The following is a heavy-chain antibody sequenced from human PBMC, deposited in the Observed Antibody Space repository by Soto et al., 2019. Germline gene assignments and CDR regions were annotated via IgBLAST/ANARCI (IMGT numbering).Heavy chain of an antibody. CDR2: ISSSSSTI. D-gene: IGHD3-22*01. V-gene: IGHV3-48*01. CDR1: GFTFSSYS. CDR3: AATYYYDSSGYYPGY. J-gene: IGHJ4*02. Sequence: GGSLRLSCAASGFTFSSYSMNWLRQAPGKGLEWVSYISSSSSTIYYADSVKGRFTISRDNGKNSMYLQMNSLRAEDTAVYYCAATYYYDSSGYYPGYWGQGTLVTVS.